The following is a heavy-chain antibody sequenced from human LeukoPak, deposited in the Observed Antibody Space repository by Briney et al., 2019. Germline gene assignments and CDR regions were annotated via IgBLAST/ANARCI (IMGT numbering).Heavy chain of an antibody. Sequence: ASVKVSCKASGYTFTGYYMHWVRQAPGQGLEWMGWINPNSGGTNYAQKFQGRVTMTRDTSISTAYMELSRLRSDDTAVYYCARDFGDTYSSSWYQFDCWGQGTLVTVSS. D-gene: IGHD6-13*01. CDR1: GYTFTGYY. CDR3: ARDFGDTYSSSWYQFDC. CDR2: INPNSGGT. J-gene: IGHJ4*02. V-gene: IGHV1-2*02.